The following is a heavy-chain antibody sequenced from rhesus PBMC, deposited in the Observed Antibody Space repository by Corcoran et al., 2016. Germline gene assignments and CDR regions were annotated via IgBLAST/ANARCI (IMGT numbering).Heavy chain of an antibody. J-gene: IGHJ4*01. CDR1: GVSISGYYY. Sequence: QVQLQESGPGLVQPSETLSLTCTVSGVSISGYYYWRWLRPPPGKGLEWIGGIYGNSASTYYNPSLKSRVTISKDTSKNQFSLKLSAVTAADTAVYYCARKDYGSSYGYWGQGVLVTVSS. D-gene: IGHD4-29*01. CDR3: ARKDYGSSYGY. CDR2: IYGNSAST. V-gene: IGHV4-143*01.